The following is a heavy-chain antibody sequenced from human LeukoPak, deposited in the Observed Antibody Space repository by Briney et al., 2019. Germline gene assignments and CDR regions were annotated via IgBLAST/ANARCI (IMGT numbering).Heavy chain of an antibody. Sequence: GGSLRLSCAASGFTFSSYWMSWVRQAPGEGLEWVANIKQDGSEKYYVDSVKGRFTISRDNAKNSLYLQMNSLRAEDTAVYYCARDSDIAAAGSDYWGQGTLVTVSS. D-gene: IGHD6-13*01. CDR1: GFTFSSYW. V-gene: IGHV3-7*01. CDR3: ARDSDIAAAGSDY. CDR2: IKQDGSEK. J-gene: IGHJ4*02.